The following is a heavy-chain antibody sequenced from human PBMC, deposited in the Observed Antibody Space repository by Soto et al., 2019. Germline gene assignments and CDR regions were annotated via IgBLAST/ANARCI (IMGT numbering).Heavy chain of an antibody. CDR3: FQAEGGIRDTVPVSAFLLNRSSDL. CDR2: ISGRGGST. Sequence: KGLEWVSVISGRGGSTYYADSVKGRFTISRDNAKSTLYLQMNSLRAEDTALYFFFQAEGGIRDTVPVSAFLLNRSSDL. J-gene: IGHJ2*01. D-gene: IGHD2-15*01. V-gene: IGHV3-23*01.